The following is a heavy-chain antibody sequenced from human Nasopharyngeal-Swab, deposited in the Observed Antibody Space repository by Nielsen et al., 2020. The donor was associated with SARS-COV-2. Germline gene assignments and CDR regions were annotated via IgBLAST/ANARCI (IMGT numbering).Heavy chain of an antibody. D-gene: IGHD6-13*01. Sequence: SVRVSCRASGGTFSSYAISWVRQAPGQGLEWMGGIIPIFGTANYAQKFQGRVTITADESTSTAYMELSSLRSEDTAVYYCAKLPSPRKLYSSSWSYYYGMDVWGQGTTVTVSS. J-gene: IGHJ6*02. CDR1: GGTFSSYA. V-gene: IGHV1-69*13. CDR2: IIPIFGTA. CDR3: AKLPSPRKLYSSSWSYYYGMDV.